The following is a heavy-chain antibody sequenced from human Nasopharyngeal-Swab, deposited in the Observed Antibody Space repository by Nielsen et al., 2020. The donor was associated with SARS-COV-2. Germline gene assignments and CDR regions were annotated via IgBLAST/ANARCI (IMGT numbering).Heavy chain of an antibody. V-gene: IGHV3-74*01. D-gene: IGHD6-13*01. Sequence: GGSLRLSCAASGFIFSSYWMHWVRQAPGKGLVWVSRIKSDGSSTSCADSVKGRFTISRDNAKNTLFLQMNSLRAEDTAVYYCARESIAAAGPGMDVWGQGTTVTVSS. J-gene: IGHJ6*02. CDR1: GFIFSSYW. CDR2: IKSDGSST. CDR3: ARESIAAAGPGMDV.